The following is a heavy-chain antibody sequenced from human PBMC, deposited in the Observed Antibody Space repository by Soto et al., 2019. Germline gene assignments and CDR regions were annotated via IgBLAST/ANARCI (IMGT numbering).Heavy chain of an antibody. V-gene: IGHV1-69*10. CDR2: IIPILGIA. J-gene: IGHJ6*02. CDR1: GGTFSSYA. D-gene: IGHD5-18*01. Sequence: SVQVSCKASGGTFSSYAISWVRQAPGQGLEWMGGIIPILGIANYAQKFQGRVTITADKSTSTAYMELSSLRSEDTAVYYCARAETTTAMVGYYGMDVWGQGTTVPVSS. CDR3: ARAETTTAMVGYYGMDV.